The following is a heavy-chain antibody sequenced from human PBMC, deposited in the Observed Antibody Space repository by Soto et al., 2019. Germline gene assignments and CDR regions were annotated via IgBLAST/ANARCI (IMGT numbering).Heavy chain of an antibody. V-gene: IGHV3-30*18. D-gene: IGHD2-21*01. CDR2: VSSDGSIT. CDR1: GFTFSHHG. Sequence: QVQLVESGGGVVQPGRSLRLSCAASGFTFSHHGMHWVRQAPGKGLEWLTVVSSDGSITYDADSVRGRFAISRDNSKNILYLQMNRLRTEDTAVYYCAKESDYYSNSKWSFDSWGQGILVTVSS. CDR3: AKESDYYSNSKWSFDS. J-gene: IGHJ4*02.